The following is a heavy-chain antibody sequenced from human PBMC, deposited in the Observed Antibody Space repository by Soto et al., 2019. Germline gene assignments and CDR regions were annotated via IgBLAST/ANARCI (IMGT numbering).Heavy chain of an antibody. CDR3: ARDLVDTAMVALGY. CDR1: GFTFSSYA. CDR2: ISYDGSNK. D-gene: IGHD5-18*01. V-gene: IGHV3-30-3*01. Sequence: QVQLVESGGGVVQPGRSLRLSCAASGFTFSSYAMHWVRQAPGKGLEWVAVISYDGSNKYYADSVKGRFTISRDNYKNTLYLQMNSLRAEDTAVYYCARDLVDTAMVALGYWGQGTLVTVSS. J-gene: IGHJ4*02.